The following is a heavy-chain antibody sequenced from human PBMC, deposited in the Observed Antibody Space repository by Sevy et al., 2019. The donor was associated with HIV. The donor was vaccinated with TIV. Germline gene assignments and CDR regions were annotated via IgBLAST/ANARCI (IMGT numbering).Heavy chain of an antibody. CDR1: GFTFSSYD. V-gene: IGHV3-23*01. J-gene: IGHJ4*02. CDR3: AKDLEQQLGPDY. Sequence: GGFLRLSCAASGFTFSSYDMSWVRQAPGKGLEWVSGISPTGGTTHYAESVKGRFIISRDNSKKRLFLQMNSLRAEDTVLYYCAKDLEQQLGPDYWGQGTQVTVSS. CDR2: ISPTGGTT. D-gene: IGHD6-13*01.